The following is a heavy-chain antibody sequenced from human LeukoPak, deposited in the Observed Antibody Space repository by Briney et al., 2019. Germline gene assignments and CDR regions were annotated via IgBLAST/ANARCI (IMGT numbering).Heavy chain of an antibody. J-gene: IGHJ4*02. Sequence: PGGSLRLSCATSGFIFTKYGMHWVRQAPGKGLEWVAFIRYDGSNKYYADSVKGRFTISRDNSKNTLYLQMNSLRAEDTAVYYCATWGIVVVPAAFDYWGQGTLVTVSS. CDR3: ATWGIVVVPAAFDY. D-gene: IGHD2-2*01. CDR1: GFIFTKYG. CDR2: IRYDGSNK. V-gene: IGHV3-30*02.